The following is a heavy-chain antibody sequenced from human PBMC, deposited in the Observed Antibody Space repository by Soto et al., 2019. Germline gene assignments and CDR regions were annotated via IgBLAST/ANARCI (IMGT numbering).Heavy chain of an antibody. D-gene: IGHD6-19*01. V-gene: IGHV6-1*01. CDR1: GDSVSSNTAA. CDR2: TYYRSKWYN. CDR3: ATETPSASGAYYYNAMDV. Sequence: SQTLSLTCAISGDSVSSNTAAWYWIRQSPSRGLEWLGRTYYRSKWYNDYAVSVKSRITMKSDTSKNQVSLQLNPVTPEDTAVYDYATETPSASGAYYYNAMDVWGQGTTVTVSS. J-gene: IGHJ6*02.